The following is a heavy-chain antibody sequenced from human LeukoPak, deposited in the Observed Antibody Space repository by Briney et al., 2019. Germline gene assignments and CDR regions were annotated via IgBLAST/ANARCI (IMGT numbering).Heavy chain of an antibody. Sequence: ASVKVSGKTSGGTFSDFAFSWVRQAPGQGLEWMGRIIPIFGATSYAQNFQGRVSITTDESTSTAYMELSRLRSEDTAVYYCARGYCSGDSCFHDAFDIWGQGTMVTVSS. CDR1: GGTFSDFA. J-gene: IGHJ3*02. D-gene: IGHD2-15*01. CDR3: ARGYCSGDSCFHDAFDI. CDR2: IIPIFGAT. V-gene: IGHV1-69*05.